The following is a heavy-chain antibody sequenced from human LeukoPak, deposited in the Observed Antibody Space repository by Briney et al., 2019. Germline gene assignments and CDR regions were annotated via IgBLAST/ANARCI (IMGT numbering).Heavy chain of an antibody. V-gene: IGHV1-18*04. D-gene: IGHD6-13*01. CDR1: GYTFTSYG. J-gene: IGHJ6*04. Sequence: GASVKVSCKASGYTFTSYGISWVRQAPGQGLEWMGWISAYNGNTNYAQKLQGRVTMTTDTSTSTAYMELRSLRFDETAVYYCGRDRKVAAGGMLAGIDVLGKGTTVTVSS. CDR3: GRDRKVAAGGMLAGIDV. CDR2: ISAYNGNT.